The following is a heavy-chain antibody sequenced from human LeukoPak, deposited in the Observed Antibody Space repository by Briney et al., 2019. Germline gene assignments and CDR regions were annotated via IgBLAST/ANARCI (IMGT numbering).Heavy chain of an antibody. CDR1: GFTFSSYG. Sequence: GGSLRLSCAASGFTFSSYGMHWVRQAPGKGLEWVAVIWYDGSNKYYADSVKGRFTISRDNSKNTLYLQMNSLRAEDTAVYYCARDREYSSSYFDYWGQGTLVTVSS. V-gene: IGHV3-33*01. CDR3: ARDREYSSSYFDY. D-gene: IGHD6-6*01. CDR2: IWYDGSNK. J-gene: IGHJ4*02.